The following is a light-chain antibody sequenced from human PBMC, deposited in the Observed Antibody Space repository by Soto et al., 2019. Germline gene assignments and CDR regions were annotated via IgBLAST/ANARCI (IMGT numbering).Light chain of an antibody. V-gene: IGLV2-14*01. Sequence: QSALTKPASVSGSPGQSITISCTGTSSDVGGYNYVSWYQQHPGKAPNLRIYEVXXRPSXXXXRXXGSKSGNTASLTISGLQAEDEADYYCSSYTSSSTYVFGTGTKVTVL. J-gene: IGLJ1*01. CDR1: SSDVGGYNY. CDR3: SSYTSSSTYV. CDR2: EVX.